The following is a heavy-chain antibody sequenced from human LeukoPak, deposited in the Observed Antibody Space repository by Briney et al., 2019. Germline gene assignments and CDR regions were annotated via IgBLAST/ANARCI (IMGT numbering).Heavy chain of an antibody. CDR1: GGSISTSNYY. D-gene: IGHD3-22*01. V-gene: IGHV4-39*01. CDR3: ARRNYYDSSGFY. J-gene: IGHJ4*02. CDR2: IFYSGST. Sequence: SETLSLTCTVSGGSISTSNYYWGWIRQPPGKGLEWIGNIFYSGSTYYNPSLKSRVTISVDTSKNQFSLKLSSVTAADTAVYYCARRNYYDSSGFYWGQGTLVTVSS.